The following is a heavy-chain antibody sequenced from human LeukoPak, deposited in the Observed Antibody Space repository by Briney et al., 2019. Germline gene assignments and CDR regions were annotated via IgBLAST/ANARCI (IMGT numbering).Heavy chain of an antibody. Sequence: SETLSLTCTVSGDSISGSSYYWGWIRQPPGKGLEYIGSIYYGGSTYYNPSLKSRVTISVDTSKNQFSLKASSVTAADTAVYYCARRTWSAFFDYWGQGILVTVSS. V-gene: IGHV4-39*01. CDR3: ARRTWSAFFDY. D-gene: IGHD1/OR15-1a*01. CDR2: IYYGGST. J-gene: IGHJ4*02. CDR1: GDSISGSSYY.